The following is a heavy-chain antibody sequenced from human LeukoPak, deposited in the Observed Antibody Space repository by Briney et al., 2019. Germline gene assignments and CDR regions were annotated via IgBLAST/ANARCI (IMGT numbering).Heavy chain of an antibody. CDR3: AKERGGQDWDFDL. CDR1: GLNFNDND. CDR2: IWDDGSNK. V-gene: IGHV3-33*06. D-gene: IGHD3-10*01. J-gene: IGHJ2*01. Sequence: GGSLRLSCAASGLNFNDNDMDWVRQAPGKGLEWVAVIWDDGSNKCYAESVKGRFTISRDISKNMLYLQMNSLRVEDTAVYYCAKERGGQDWDFDLWGRGTLVTVSS.